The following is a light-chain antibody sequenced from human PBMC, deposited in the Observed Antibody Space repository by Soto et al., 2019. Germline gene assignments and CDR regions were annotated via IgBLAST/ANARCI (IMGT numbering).Light chain of an antibody. Sequence: IVMTQSPATLSVSPWERATLSCRASQSVSSNLAWYQQKPGQAPRLLIYGASTRATGIPARFSGSGSGTEFTLTISNLQSEDFATYYCQQANSFPLTFGGGTKVDIK. CDR3: QQANSFPLT. J-gene: IGKJ4*01. CDR1: QSVSSN. V-gene: IGKV3-15*01. CDR2: GAS.